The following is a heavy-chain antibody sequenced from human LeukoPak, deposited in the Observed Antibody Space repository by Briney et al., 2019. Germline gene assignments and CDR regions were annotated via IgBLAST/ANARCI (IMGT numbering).Heavy chain of an antibody. D-gene: IGHD3-10*01. Sequence: PSETLSLTCAVYGGSFSGYYWSWIRQPPGKGLEWIGEINHSGSTNYNPSLKSRVTISVDTSKNQFSLKLSSVTATDTAVYHCARDGLGVTTGYDYWGQGTPVTVSS. CDR3: ARDGLGVTTGYDY. CDR2: INHSGST. CDR1: GGSFSGYY. J-gene: IGHJ4*02. V-gene: IGHV4-34*01.